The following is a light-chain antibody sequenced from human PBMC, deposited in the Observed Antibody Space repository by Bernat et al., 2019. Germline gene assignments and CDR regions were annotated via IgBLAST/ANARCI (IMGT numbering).Light chain of an antibody. Sequence: QSALTQPPSASGSPGQSVTISCTGTSSDVGGYNYVSWHQQHPGKAPKLMIYEVTKRPSGVPDRFSGSKSGNTAYLTVSGLQAEDEADYYCSSYAGSSNFYVFGTGTKVTVL. J-gene: IGLJ1*01. CDR1: SSDVGGYNY. CDR2: EVT. CDR3: SSYAGSSNFYV. V-gene: IGLV2-8*01.